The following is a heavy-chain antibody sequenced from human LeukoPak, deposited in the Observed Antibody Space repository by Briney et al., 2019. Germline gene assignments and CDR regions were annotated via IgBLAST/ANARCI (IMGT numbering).Heavy chain of an antibody. V-gene: IGHV4-39*07. Sequence: SETLSLTSTVSGASITSDNYYWGWIRQPPGKGLEFIGSIYFGRTTYYTPSLKSRVTISIDASTNQFSLMLTSMTAADTAVYYCARDSGQHNGYDWSHWGQGTLVTVSS. J-gene: IGHJ4*02. CDR2: IYFGRTT. D-gene: IGHD5-12*01. CDR1: GASITSDNYY. CDR3: ARDSGQHNGYDWSH.